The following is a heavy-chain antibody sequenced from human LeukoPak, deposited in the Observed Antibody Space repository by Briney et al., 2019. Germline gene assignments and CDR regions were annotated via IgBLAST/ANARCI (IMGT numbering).Heavy chain of an antibody. Sequence: QAGGSLRLSCAASGLTGSHNYVNWVRQAPGKGLEWVSAISGSGGSTYYADSVKGRFTISRDNSKNTLYLQMNSLRAEDTAVYYCAKETCSGGSCYSSPFDYWGQGTLVTVSS. D-gene: IGHD2-15*01. CDR2: ISGSGGST. V-gene: IGHV3-23*01. CDR3: AKETCSGGSCYSSPFDY. CDR1: GLTGSHNY. J-gene: IGHJ4*02.